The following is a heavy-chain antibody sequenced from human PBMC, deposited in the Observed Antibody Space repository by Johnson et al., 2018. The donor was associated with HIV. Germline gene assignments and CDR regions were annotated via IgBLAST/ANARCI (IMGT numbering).Heavy chain of an antibody. J-gene: IGHJ3*02. CDR2: ISWNRGSI. V-gene: IGHV3-9*01. CDR3: AKDLDYGGNGDPGAFDI. CDR1: GFTFDDYV. Sequence: VQLVESGGGLVQPGRSLRLSCAASGFTFDDYVMHWARQAPGKGLEWVSGISWNRGSIGYADSVKGRFTISRDNAKNSLYLQMNSLRAEDTALYYCAKDLDYGGNGDPGAFDIWGQGTMVTVSS. D-gene: IGHD4-23*01.